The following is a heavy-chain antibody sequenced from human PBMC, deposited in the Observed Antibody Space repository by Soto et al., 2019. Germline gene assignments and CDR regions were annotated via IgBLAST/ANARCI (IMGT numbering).Heavy chain of an antibody. CDR3: ASDLGYCSSTSCYTAENWFDP. Sequence: QVQLVQSGAEVKKPGSSVKVSCKASGGTFSSYAISWVRQAPGQGLEWMGGIIPIFGTANYAQKFQDRVTITADESTSTAYMELSSLRSEDTAVYYCASDLGYCSSTSCYTAENWFDPWGQGTLVTVSS. CDR1: GGTFSSYA. CDR2: IIPIFGTA. J-gene: IGHJ5*02. V-gene: IGHV1-69*01. D-gene: IGHD2-2*02.